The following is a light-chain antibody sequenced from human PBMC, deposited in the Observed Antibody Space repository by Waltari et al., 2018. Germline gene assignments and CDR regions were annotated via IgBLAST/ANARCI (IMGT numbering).Light chain of an antibody. V-gene: IGLV3-19*01. CDR2: GKN. J-gene: IGLJ2*01. Sequence: SSELTQDPAVSVALGQTVRITCQGDSLRSYYASWYQQKPVQAPDLVIYGKNNRPSGIPDRFSGSSSGNTASLTITGAQAEDEADYYCNSRDSSGNHVVFGGGTKLTVL. CDR3: NSRDSSGNHVV. CDR1: SLRSYY.